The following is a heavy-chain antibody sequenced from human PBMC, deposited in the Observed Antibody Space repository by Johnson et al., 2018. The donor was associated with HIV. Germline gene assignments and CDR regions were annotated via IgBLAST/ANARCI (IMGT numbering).Heavy chain of an antibody. V-gene: IGHV3-9*01. CDR1: GFTVSTNY. D-gene: IGHD6-13*01. Sequence: VQLVESGGGGVQPGRSLRLSCAASGFTVSTNYMSWIRQAPGKGLEWVSTISWNSGTIRYADSVKGRFTISRDNAKKFLYLEMNSLRAEDTAFYYCTKDLRSWIAGAEFGAFDVWGQGTMVTVSS. CDR3: TKDLRSWIAGAEFGAFDV. J-gene: IGHJ3*01. CDR2: ISWNSGTI.